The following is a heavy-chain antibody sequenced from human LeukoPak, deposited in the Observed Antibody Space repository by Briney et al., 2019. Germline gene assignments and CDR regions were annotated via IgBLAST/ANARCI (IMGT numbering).Heavy chain of an antibody. CDR1: GFTFSSYW. Sequence: GGSLRLSCAASGFTFSSYWMSWVRQAPGKGLEWVANIKQDGSEKYYVDSVKGRFTISRDNAENSLYLQMNSLRAEDTAVYYCARYYYDSSPLIAYWGQGTQVTVSS. CDR2: IKQDGSEK. V-gene: IGHV3-7*01. CDR3: ARYYYDSSPLIAY. J-gene: IGHJ4*02. D-gene: IGHD3-22*01.